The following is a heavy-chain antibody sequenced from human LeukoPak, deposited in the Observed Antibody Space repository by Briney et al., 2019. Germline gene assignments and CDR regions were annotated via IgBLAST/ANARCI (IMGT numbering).Heavy chain of an antibody. V-gene: IGHV3-73*01. J-gene: IGHJ4*02. D-gene: IGHD5-24*01. CDR2: IRNRPNSYAT. Sequence: GGSLRLSCAASGFSFSDSAMHWVRQASGKGLEWVGRIRNRPNSYATSYSASVKGRFTISRDDSKSTTYLQMNSLRTDDTAVYYCTFPRDGYTFIDYWGQGALVTVSS. CDR3: TFPRDGYTFIDY. CDR1: GFSFSDSA.